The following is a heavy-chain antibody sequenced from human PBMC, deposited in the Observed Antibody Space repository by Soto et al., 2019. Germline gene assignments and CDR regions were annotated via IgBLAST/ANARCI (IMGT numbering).Heavy chain of an antibody. J-gene: IGHJ4*02. CDR2: MKEDGSDK. Sequence: EVQLVESGGGWVQPGGSLRLSCAASGFTFSHYWMTWVRQAPGKGLEWVANMKEDGSDKNYVDSVKGRFTISRDNAKNSLYLQMNSLRAEDTAMYYCARGGSESDYWGQGTLVTVSS. D-gene: IGHD3-16*01. V-gene: IGHV3-7*01. CDR3: ARGGSESDY. CDR1: GFTFSHYW.